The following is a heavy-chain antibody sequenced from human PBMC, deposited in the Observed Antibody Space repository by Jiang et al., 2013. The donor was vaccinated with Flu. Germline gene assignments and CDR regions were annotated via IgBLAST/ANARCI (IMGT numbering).Heavy chain of an antibody. CDR2: ITAYNGNT. CDR3: ARVPYYDILSGYPPSYYYYYGMDV. Sequence: GAEVKKPGASVKVSCKASGYTFTSGGISWVRQAPGQGLEWMGWITAYNGNTNYAQKLQGRVTMTRDTSTSTAYMELRSLRSDDTAVYYCARVPYYDILSGYPPSYYYYYGMDVWGQGTTVTVSS. D-gene: IGHD3-9*01. J-gene: IGHJ6*02. V-gene: IGHV1-18*04. CDR1: GYTFTSGG.